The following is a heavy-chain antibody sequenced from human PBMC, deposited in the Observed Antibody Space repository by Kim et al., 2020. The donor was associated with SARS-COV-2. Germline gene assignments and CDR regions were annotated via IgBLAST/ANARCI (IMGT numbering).Heavy chain of an antibody. D-gene: IGHD6-19*01. CDR1: GGSISSGGYY. CDR2: IYYSGST. J-gene: IGHJ4*02. CDR3: ARVPESASIAVRPFDY. V-gene: IGHV4-31*03. Sequence: SETLSLTCTVSGGSISSGGYYWSWIRQHPGKGLEWIGYIYYSGSTYYNPSLKSRVTISVDTSKNQFSLKLSSVTAADTAVYYCARVPESASIAVRPFDYWGQGTLVTVSS.